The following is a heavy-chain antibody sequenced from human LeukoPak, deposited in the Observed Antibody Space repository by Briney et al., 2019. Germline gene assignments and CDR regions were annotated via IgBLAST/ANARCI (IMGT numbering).Heavy chain of an antibody. CDR2: IIPICGTA. CDR1: GGTFSSYA. CDR3: ARVLNSYSGYDLSFGF. D-gene: IGHD5-12*01. V-gene: IGHV1-69*05. Sequence: SVKVSCKTSGGTFSSYAISWVRQAPGQGLEWMGSIIPICGTANYAQRFQGRVTITTDESTSTAYMELSSLRSEDTAVYYCARVLNSYSGYDLSFGFWGQGTLVTVSS. J-gene: IGHJ4*02.